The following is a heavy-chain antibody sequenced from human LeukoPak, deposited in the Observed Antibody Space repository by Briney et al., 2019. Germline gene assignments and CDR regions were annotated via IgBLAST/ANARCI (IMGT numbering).Heavy chain of an antibody. Sequence: QPGGSLRLSCAASGFTFSSYGMHWVRQAPGKGLEWVAVIWYDGSNKYYADSVKGRFTISRDNSKNTLYLQMNSLRVEDTAVYYCARDRDSGSYYVLWGAFDIWGQGAMVTVSS. J-gene: IGHJ3*02. CDR1: GFTFSSYG. D-gene: IGHD1-26*01. CDR3: ARDRDSGSYYVLWGAFDI. V-gene: IGHV3-33*01. CDR2: IWYDGSNK.